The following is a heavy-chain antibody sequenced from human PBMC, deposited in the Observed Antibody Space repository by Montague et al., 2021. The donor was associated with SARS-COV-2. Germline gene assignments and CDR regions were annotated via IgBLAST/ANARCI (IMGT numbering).Heavy chain of an antibody. CDR1: GFTFSSYD. D-gene: IGHD3-10*01. V-gene: IGHV3-33*08. CDR3: AREYSAPRWFGEYNRYGMDV. Sequence: SLRLSCAASGFTFSSYDTHWVRQAPGKGLEWVAVIWYDGSNQYYGDSVKDRFTTSRDNSKNTLYLQMNSLRAEDTAVYYCAREYSAPRWFGEYNRYGMDVWGQGTTVTVSS. J-gene: IGHJ6*02. CDR2: IWYDGSNQ.